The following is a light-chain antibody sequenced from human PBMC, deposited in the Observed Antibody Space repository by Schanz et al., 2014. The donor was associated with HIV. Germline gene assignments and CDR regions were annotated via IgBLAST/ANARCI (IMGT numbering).Light chain of an antibody. CDR3: TQTLQTPQFT. CDR2: KVS. J-gene: IGKJ3*01. V-gene: IGKV2-30*02. Sequence: DVVVTQSPLSLPVTLGQPASISCRSSQSLVHSDGNTYLNWFQQRPGQSPRRLFYKVSNRDSGVPDRFSGSGSGTDFTLKISRVEAEDVGVYYCTQTLQTPQFTFGPGTKVDIK. CDR1: QSLVHSDGNTY.